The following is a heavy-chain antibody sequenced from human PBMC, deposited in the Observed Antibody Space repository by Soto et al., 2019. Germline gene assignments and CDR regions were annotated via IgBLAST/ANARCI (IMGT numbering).Heavy chain of an antibody. J-gene: IGHJ6*02. D-gene: IGHD2-15*01. CDR2: ISSSSSYI. Sequence: PVGSLRLSCAASGFTFSSYSMNWVRQAPEKGLEWVSSISSSSSYIYYADSVKGRFTISRDNAKNSLYLQMNSLRAEDTAVYYCARGDKKRLGQKYYYYYGMDVWGQGTTVTVSS. CDR1: GFTFSSYS. V-gene: IGHV3-21*01. CDR3: ARGDKKRLGQKYYYYYGMDV.